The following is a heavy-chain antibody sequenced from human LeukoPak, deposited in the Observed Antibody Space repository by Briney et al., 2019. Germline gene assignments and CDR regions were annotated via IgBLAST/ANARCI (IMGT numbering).Heavy chain of an antibody. J-gene: IGHJ4*02. V-gene: IGHV3-21*01. CDR2: ISSSSSYI. CDR1: GFTFSSYS. Sequence: GGSLRLSRAASGFTFSSYSMNWVRQAPGKGLEWVSSISSSSSYIYYADSVKGRFTISRDNAKNSLYLQMNSLRAEDTAVYYCARDSYYDSSGYYEVFDYWGQGTLVTVSS. CDR3: ARDSYYDSSGYYEVFDY. D-gene: IGHD3-22*01.